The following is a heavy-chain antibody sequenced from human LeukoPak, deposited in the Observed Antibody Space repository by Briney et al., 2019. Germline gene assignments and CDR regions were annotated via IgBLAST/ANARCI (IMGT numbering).Heavy chain of an antibody. Sequence: GESLKISCKGSGYTFTNNWIGWVRQMPGKGLEWIGRIDPGDSFTKYSPSFQGHVTISVEKSISTAYLQWSSLKASDSAMYYCARDGGGVSSWVSHWGQGTLVTVSS. CDR3: ARDGGGVSSWVSH. V-gene: IGHV5-10-1*01. D-gene: IGHD2-8*02. CDR1: GYTFTNNW. J-gene: IGHJ4*02. CDR2: IDPGDSFT.